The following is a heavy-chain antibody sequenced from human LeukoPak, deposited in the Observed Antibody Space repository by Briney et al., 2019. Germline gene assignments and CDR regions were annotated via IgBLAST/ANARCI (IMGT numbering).Heavy chain of an antibody. CDR1: GFTFTSSA. CDR3: ASTGWNYYGSGSYFDY. CDR2: IVVGSGNT. Sequence: ASVKVSCKASGFTFTSSAVQWVRQARGQRLEWIGWIVVGSGNTNYAQKFQERVTITRDMSTSTAYMELSSLRSDDTAVYYCASTGWNYYGSGSYFDYWGQGTLVTVSS. D-gene: IGHD3-10*01. V-gene: IGHV1-58*01. J-gene: IGHJ4*02.